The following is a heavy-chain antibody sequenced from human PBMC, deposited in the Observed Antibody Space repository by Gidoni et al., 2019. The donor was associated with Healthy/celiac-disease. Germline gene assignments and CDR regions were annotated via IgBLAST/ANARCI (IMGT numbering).Heavy chain of an antibody. Sequence: QVQLVESGGGVVQPGRSLRLSCAASGFTFSSYGMHWVRQAPGKGLAWVAVISYDGSNKYYADSVKGRFTISRDNSKNTLYLQMNSLRAEDTAVYYCAKPYYDFWSGYSLSNWFDPWGQGTLVTVSS. J-gene: IGHJ5*02. CDR2: ISYDGSNK. CDR1: GFTFSSYG. D-gene: IGHD3-3*01. CDR3: AKPYYDFWSGYSLSNWFDP. V-gene: IGHV3-30*18.